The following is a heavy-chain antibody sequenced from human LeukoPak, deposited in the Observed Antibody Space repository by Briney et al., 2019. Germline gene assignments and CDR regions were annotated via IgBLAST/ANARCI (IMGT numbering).Heavy chain of an antibody. V-gene: IGHV1-69*13. CDR1: GGTFSSYA. Sequence: GASVKVSCKASGGTFSSYAISWVRQAPGQGLEWMGGIIPIFGTANYAQKFQGRVTITADESTSTAYMELRSLRSDDTAVYYCARDTHQLPNPLKYYYYGMDVWGQGTTVTVSS. CDR2: IIPIFGTA. D-gene: IGHD6-13*01. J-gene: IGHJ6*02. CDR3: ARDTHQLPNPLKYYYYGMDV.